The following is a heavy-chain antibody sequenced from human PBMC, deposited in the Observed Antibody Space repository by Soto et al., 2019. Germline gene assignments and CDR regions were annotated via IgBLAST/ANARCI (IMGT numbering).Heavy chain of an antibody. V-gene: IGHV4-31*03. CDR1: GGSISSGGYY. CDR2: IYYSGST. D-gene: IGHD5-12*01. J-gene: IGHJ3*02. CDR3: AREERWLGAFDI. Sequence: SETLSLTCTVSGGSISSGGYYWSWIRQHPGKGLEWIGYIYYSGSTYYNPSLKSRVTISVDTSKNQFSLKLSSVTAADTAVYYCAREERWLGAFDIWGQGTMVTVSS.